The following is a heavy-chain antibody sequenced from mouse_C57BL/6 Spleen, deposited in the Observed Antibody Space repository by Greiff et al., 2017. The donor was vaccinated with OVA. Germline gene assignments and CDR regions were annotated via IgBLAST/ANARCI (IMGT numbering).Heavy chain of an antibody. J-gene: IGHJ4*01. CDR1: GYTFTSYW. D-gene: IGHD2-4*01. V-gene: IGHV1-72*01. Sequence: VQLQQPGAELVKPGASVKLSCKASGYTFTSYWMHWVKQRPGRGLEWIGRIDPNSGGTKYNEKFKSKATLTVDKPSRTAYMQLSSLTSEDSAVYDCARARYDYDLYYYAMDYWGQGTSVTVSS. CDR2: IDPNSGGT. CDR3: ARARYDYDLYYYAMDY.